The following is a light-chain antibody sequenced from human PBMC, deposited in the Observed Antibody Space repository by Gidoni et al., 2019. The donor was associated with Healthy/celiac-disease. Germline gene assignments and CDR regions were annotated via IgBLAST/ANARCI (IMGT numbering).Light chain of an antibody. CDR3: QQYYSTPQGS. V-gene: IGKV4-1*01. Sequence: DIVITPSPASLAVSLGERATINCKSSQSVLYSSNNKNYLAWYQQKPGQPPKLLIYWASTRESGVPDRFSGSGSGTDFTLTISSLQAEDVAVYYCQQYYSTPQGSFGQGTKLEIK. CDR1: QSVLYSSNNKNY. CDR2: WAS. J-gene: IGKJ2*04.